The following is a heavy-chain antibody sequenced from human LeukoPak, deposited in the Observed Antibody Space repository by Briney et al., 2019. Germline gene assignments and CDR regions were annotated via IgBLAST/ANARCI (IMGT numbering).Heavy chain of an antibody. CDR3: ARGPGTGYSYVDY. CDR2: IWYDGSNK. V-gene: IGHV3-33*01. Sequence: GGSLRLSCAASGFTFSSYGMHWVRQAPGKGLEWVAVIWYDGSNKCYADSVKGRFTISRDNSKNTLYLQMNSLRAEDTAVYYCARGPGTGYSYVDYWGQGTLVTVSS. CDR1: GFTFSSYG. D-gene: IGHD5-18*01. J-gene: IGHJ4*02.